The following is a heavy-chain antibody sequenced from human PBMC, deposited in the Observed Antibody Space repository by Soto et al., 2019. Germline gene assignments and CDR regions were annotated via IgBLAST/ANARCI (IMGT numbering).Heavy chain of an antibody. Sequence: QVQLVQSGAEVKKPGASVKVSCKASGYTFTSYAMHWVRQAPGQRLEWRGWINAGNGNTKYSQKFQGRVTITRDTSASTAYMERSSLRTEDTAVYYCARGPGGPDGPGDYWGQGTLVTVSS. J-gene: IGHJ4*02. CDR3: ARGPGGPDGPGDY. D-gene: IGHD2-15*01. CDR1: GYTFTSYA. V-gene: IGHV1-3*01. CDR2: INAGNGNT.